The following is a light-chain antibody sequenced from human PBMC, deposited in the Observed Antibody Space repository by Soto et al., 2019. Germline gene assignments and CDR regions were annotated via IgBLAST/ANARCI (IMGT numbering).Light chain of an antibody. CDR3: QQSYRIPPT. CDR2: TAS. J-gene: IGKJ3*01. Sequence: DIQMTQSPPSLSASVGDRVTVTCRASQSISTSLNWYQQSPGKAPKLLIYTASILQSGVPSRFSGSGSETYFTLTISSLQPEDFATYYCQQSYRIPPTFGPGTKVDIK. V-gene: IGKV1-39*01. CDR1: QSISTS.